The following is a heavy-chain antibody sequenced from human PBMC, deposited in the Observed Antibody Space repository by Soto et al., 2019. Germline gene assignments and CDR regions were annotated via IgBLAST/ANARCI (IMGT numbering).Heavy chain of an antibody. Sequence: QVQLVQSGAEVKRPESSMKVSCKPSGGTFNNYAINWVRQAPGQGLEWMGAIIPISGTTKYAQKFQGRVTITADKSTSTVYMDLSSLRSEDTAVYYCARWGGLSCSGAVCFKKPFDYWGQGTLVTVS. CDR3: ARWGGLSCSGAVCFKKPFDY. D-gene: IGHD2-8*02. V-gene: IGHV1-69*06. CDR2: IIPISGTT. CDR1: GGTFNNYA. J-gene: IGHJ4*02.